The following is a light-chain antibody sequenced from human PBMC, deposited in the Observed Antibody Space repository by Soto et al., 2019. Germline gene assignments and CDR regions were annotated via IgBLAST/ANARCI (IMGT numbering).Light chain of an antibody. CDR2: DVN. V-gene: IGLV2-14*01. Sequence: QSALAQPASVSGSPGQSITISCTGTSSDVGGYDFVSWYQHHPGKAPKLMIYDVNNRPSGVSNRFSGSKSGNTASLTISGLQTEYEADYYCSSYTSSHTRVFGTGTKLTVL. J-gene: IGLJ1*01. CDR1: SSDVGGYDF. CDR3: SSYTSSHTRV.